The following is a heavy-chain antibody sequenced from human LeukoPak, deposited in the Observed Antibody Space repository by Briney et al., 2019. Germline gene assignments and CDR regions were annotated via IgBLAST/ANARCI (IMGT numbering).Heavy chain of an antibody. J-gene: IGHJ3*02. D-gene: IGHD3-22*01. Sequence: PSQTLSLTCGVSGASVSSIGYSWSWTRQPPGRGLEWIGFIYQSGSASYNPSLQSRVTISIDKSKNQFSLNLSSVTAADTAVYYCARNSYYDNSGEGAFDIWGQGTMVTVSS. CDR3: ARNSYYDNSGEGAFDI. CDR2: IYQSGSA. V-gene: IGHV4-30-2*01. CDR1: GASVSSIGYS.